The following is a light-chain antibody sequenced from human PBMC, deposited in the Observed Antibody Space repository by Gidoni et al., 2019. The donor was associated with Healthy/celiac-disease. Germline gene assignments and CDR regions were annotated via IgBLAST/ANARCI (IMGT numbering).Light chain of an antibody. V-gene: IGKV3-11*01. CDR1: QSVSIY. CDR2: DAS. J-gene: IGKJ1*01. Sequence: EIVLTHSPATLALSPGERATPSCRASQSVSIYLDWYQQKPGQAHRLLIYDASNWATGIPARFSGSGSGTDFTLTISSLEPEDFAVYYCQQRSNWPKTFGQGTKVEIK. CDR3: QQRSNWPKT.